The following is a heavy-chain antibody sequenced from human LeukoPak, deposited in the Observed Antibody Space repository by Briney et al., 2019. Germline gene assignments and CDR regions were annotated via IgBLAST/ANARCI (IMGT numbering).Heavy chain of an antibody. V-gene: IGHV3-9*03. CDR3: AKSPCGGDCYSFDY. D-gene: IGHD2-21*02. Sequence: GGSLRLSCAASGFTFDDYAMQWVRQAPGKGLEWVSGISWNSGSIGYADSVKGRFTISRDNAKNSLYLQMNSLRAEDMALYYCAKSPCGGDCYSFDYWGQGTLVTVSS. J-gene: IGHJ4*02. CDR1: GFTFDDYA. CDR2: ISWNSGSI.